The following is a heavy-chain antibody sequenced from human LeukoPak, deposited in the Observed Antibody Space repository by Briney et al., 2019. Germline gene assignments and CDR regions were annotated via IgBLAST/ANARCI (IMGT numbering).Heavy chain of an antibody. J-gene: IGHJ4*02. V-gene: IGHV3-7*03. D-gene: IGHD5-24*01. CDR2: IKQDGSEK. CDR3: ARERWSLSGRYFDY. CDR1: GFTFSSYW. Sequence: GGSLRLSCAASGFTFSSYWMSWVRQAPGKGLEWVANIKQDGSEKYYVDSVKGRFTISRDNAKNSLYLRMNSLRAEDTAVYYCARERWSLSGRYFDYWGQGTLATVSS.